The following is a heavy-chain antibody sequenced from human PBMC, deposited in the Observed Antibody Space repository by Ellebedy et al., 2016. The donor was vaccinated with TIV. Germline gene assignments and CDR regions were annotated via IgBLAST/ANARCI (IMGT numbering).Heavy chain of an antibody. J-gene: IGHJ6*02. CDR2: INSDGSGT. Sequence: GESLKISCAASGFTLSTYWMHWVRQAPGKGLVWVSRINSDGSGTSYADSLKGRFTISRDNAKNTLYLQMNSLRAEDTAVYYCARDVAVPANYYYYYGMDVWGQGTTVTVSS. D-gene: IGHD6-19*01. V-gene: IGHV3-74*01. CDR1: GFTLSTYW. CDR3: ARDVAVPANYYYYYGMDV.